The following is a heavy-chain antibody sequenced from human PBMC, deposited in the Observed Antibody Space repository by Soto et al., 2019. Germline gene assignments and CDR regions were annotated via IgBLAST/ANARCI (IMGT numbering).Heavy chain of an antibody. J-gene: IGHJ4*02. CDR2: TSYDGSNN. D-gene: IGHD3-16*01. V-gene: IGHV3-33*05. CDR3: ARWGTTGGLDV. CDR1: GFTFRSYV. Sequence: QVQLVESGGGVVQPGTSLRLSCVGSGFTFRSYVIHWVRQAPGKGLEWGALTSYDGSNNFYGDSVKGRFTISRRNSRNTVELQMDSLRFEDTALYYCARWGTTGGLDVWGQGTLVSVSS.